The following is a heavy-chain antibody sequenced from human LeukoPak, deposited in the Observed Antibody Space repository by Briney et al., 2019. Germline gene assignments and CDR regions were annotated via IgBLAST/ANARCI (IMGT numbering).Heavy chain of an antibody. J-gene: IGHJ4*02. D-gene: IGHD6-13*01. V-gene: IGHV3-48*03. CDR2: ISSGASTI. Sequence: QAGGSLRLSCVASGFTFSSYEMNWVRQAPGKGLEWVSYISSGASTIYYADSVKGRFTISRDNAKNSLYLQMNSLRAEDTAVYYCARDPGYSSSWPNPFDYWGQGTLATVSS. CDR1: GFTFSSYE. CDR3: ARDPGYSSSWPNPFDY.